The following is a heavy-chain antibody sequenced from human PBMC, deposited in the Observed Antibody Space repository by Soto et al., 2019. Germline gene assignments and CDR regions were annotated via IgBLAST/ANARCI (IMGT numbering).Heavy chain of an antibody. V-gene: IGHV3-33*01. CDR3: ARGLRLSYYYYYGMDV. CDR2: IWYDGSNK. J-gene: IGHJ6*02. CDR1: GFTFSSYG. D-gene: IGHD6-25*01. Sequence: QVQLVESGGGVVQPGRSLRLSCAASGFTFSSYGMHWVRQAPGKGLEWVAVIWYDGSNKYYADSVKGRFTISRDNSKNPLYLQMDSLRAEDTAVYYCARGLRLSYYYYYGMDVWGQGTTVTVSS.